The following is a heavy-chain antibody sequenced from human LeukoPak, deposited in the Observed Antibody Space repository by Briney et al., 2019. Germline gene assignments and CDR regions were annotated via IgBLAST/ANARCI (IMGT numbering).Heavy chain of an antibody. D-gene: IGHD3-22*01. V-gene: IGHV4-59*01. CDR1: DGSISSYY. CDR3: ARAPGSGYSFNWFDP. J-gene: IGHJ5*02. CDR2: IYYSGST. Sequence: PSETLSLTCTVSDGSISSYYWSWIRQPPGKGLEWIGYIYYSGSTNYNPSLKSRVTISVDTSKNQFSLKLSSVTAADTAVYYCARAPGSGYSFNWFDPWGQGTLVTVSS.